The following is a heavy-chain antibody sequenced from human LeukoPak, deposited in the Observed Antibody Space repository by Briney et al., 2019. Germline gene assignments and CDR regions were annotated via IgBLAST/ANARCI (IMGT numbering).Heavy chain of an antibody. V-gene: IGHV4-59*01. D-gene: IGHD6-13*01. Sequence: SETLSLTCTVSGGSISSYYWSWIRQPPGKGLEWIGYIYYSGSTNYNLSLKSRVTISVDTSKNQFSLKLSSVTAADTAVYYCARVRYSSSWYGRSLFDYWGQGTLVTVSS. CDR1: GGSISSYY. CDR2: IYYSGST. CDR3: ARVRYSSSWYGRSLFDY. J-gene: IGHJ4*02.